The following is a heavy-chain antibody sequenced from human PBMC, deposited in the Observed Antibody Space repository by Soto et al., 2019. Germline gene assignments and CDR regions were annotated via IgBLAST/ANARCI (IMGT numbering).Heavy chain of an antibody. CDR1: GGSITTGGYY. V-gene: IGHV4-31*03. J-gene: IGHJ4*02. CDR2: RYYSEST. CDR3: ARTKCSGGSCYSLSLDY. Sequence: PSETLSLTGTVSGGSITTGGYYWSWIRQLPGKGLEWIGHRYYSESTYYNPSLKSRVSISLDTSKNQFSLKLSFVTAADTAMYYSARTKCSGGSCYSLSLDYWGQGTPVTVSS. D-gene: IGHD2-15*01.